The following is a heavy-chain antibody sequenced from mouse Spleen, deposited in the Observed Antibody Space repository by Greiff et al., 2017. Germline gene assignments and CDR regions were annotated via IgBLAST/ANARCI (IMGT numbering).Heavy chain of an antibody. Sequence: QVQLQQPGTELVKPGASVKLSCTASGYTFTSYWMHWVKQRPGQGLEWIGNINPSNGGTNYNEKFKSKATLTVDKSSSTAYMQLSSLTSEDSAVYYCARESIGYDVSWFAYWGQGTLVTVSA. D-gene: IGHD2-2*01. J-gene: IGHJ3*01. CDR3: ARESIGYDVSWFAY. V-gene: IGHV1-53*01. CDR2: INPSNGGT. CDR1: GYTFTSYW.